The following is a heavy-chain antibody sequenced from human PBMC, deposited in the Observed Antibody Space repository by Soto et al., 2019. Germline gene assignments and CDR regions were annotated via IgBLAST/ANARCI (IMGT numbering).Heavy chain of an antibody. J-gene: IGHJ6*03. CDR3: ARGPYYYDYMDV. V-gene: IGHV3-33*01. CDR2: IWYDGSNK. Sequence: PGGSLRLSCAASGFTFSSYGMHWVRQAPGKGLEWVAVIWYDGSNKYYADSVKGRFTISRDNSKNTLYLQMNSLRAEDTAVYYWARGPYYYDYMDVWGKGTTVTVSS. CDR1: GFTFSSYG.